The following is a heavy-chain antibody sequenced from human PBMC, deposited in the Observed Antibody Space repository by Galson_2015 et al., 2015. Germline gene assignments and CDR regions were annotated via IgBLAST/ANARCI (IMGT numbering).Heavy chain of an antibody. CDR1: GFTFSSYA. Sequence: SLRLSCAASGFTFSSYAMSWVRQAPGKGLEWVSAISGSGGSTYYADSVKGRFTISGDNSKNTLYLQMNSLRAEDTAVYYCANVNGSSWYESLDYWGQGTLVTVPS. CDR2: ISGSGGST. J-gene: IGHJ4*02. V-gene: IGHV3-23*01. CDR3: ANVNGSSWYESLDY. D-gene: IGHD6-13*01.